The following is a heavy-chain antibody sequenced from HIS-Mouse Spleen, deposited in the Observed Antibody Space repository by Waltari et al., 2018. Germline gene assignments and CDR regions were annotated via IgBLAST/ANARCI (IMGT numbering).Heavy chain of an antibody. J-gene: IGHJ2*01. D-gene: IGHD6-13*01. CDR3: AREIPYSSSWYDWYFDL. V-gene: IGHV4-39*07. Sequence: QLQLQESGPGLVKPSETLSLTCPVPGRSISSRSYYWGWTRQPPGKGLEWIGSIYYSGSTYYNPSLKSRVTISVDTSKNQFSLKLSSVTAADTAVYYCAREIPYSSSWYDWYFDLWGRGTLVTVSS. CDR2: IYYSGST. CDR1: GRSISSRSYY.